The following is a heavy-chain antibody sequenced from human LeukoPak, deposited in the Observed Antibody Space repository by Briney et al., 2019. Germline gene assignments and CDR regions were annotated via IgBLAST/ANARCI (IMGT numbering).Heavy chain of an antibody. CDR3: ARVLAYCGGDCYSYFDY. CDR1: GGSISSGNYY. CDR2: IYSSGST. J-gene: IGHJ4*02. D-gene: IGHD2-21*02. V-gene: IGHV4-61*02. Sequence: PSQTLSLTCTVSGGSISSGNYYWTWLRQPAGKGLEWIGRIYSSGSTSNNPSLKSRVTISVDTSKNQFSLRLSSVTAADTAVYYCARVLAYCGGDCYSYFDYWGQGTLVTVSS.